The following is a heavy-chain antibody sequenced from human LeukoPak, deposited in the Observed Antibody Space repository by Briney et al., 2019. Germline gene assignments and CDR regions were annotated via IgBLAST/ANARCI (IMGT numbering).Heavy chain of an antibody. J-gene: IGHJ6*04. CDR3: TRWLDV. CDR1: GFTFSSFE. V-gene: IGHV3-48*03. CDR2: ISSSGSTI. Sequence: PGGSLRLSCAASGFTFSSFEMNWVRQAPGKGLEWVSYISSSGSTIYHTDSVRGRFIISRDNAKNSLYLQMNSLRAEDTAIYYGTRWLDVWGDGTTVTVSS.